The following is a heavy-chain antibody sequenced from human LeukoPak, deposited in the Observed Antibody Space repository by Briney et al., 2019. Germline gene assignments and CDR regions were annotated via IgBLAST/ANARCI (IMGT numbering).Heavy chain of an antibody. V-gene: IGHV1-69*05. CDR2: IIPIFGTA. Sequence: SVKVSCKASGGTFSSYAISWVRQAPGQGLEWMGGIIPIFGTANYAQKFQGRVTMTRDTSTSTVYMELSSLRSEDTAVYYCARDLHTAMVTRVDYWGQGTLVTVSS. D-gene: IGHD5-18*01. CDR3: ARDLHTAMVTRVDY. J-gene: IGHJ4*02. CDR1: GGTFSSYA.